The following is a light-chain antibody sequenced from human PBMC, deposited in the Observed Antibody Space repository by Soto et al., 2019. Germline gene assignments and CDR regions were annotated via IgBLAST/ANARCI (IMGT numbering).Light chain of an antibody. CDR2: DAS. J-gene: IGKJ4*01. V-gene: IGKV3-11*01. CDR1: PSVSNS. CDR3: QQRNKWPPVT. Sequence: ESVLTQSPATLSLSPGERATLSCRASPSVSNSLAWYQHKPGQAPRLLIYDASNRATGVPTRFSGSGSGTDFTLTISSLENEDFAVYYCQQRNKWPPVTFGGGTRVEIK.